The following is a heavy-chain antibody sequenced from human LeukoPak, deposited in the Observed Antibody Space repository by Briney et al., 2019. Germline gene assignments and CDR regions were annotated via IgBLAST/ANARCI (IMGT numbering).Heavy chain of an antibody. D-gene: IGHD2-15*01. CDR3: AKELSGGWPFDY. Sequence: PGGSLRLSCAASGFTFSNYAMSWVRQAPGKGLEGVSGLSGSGGNTIYADSVKGRFTISRDNSKNTMFLQMNSLRAEDTAVYYCAKELSGGWPFDYWGQGTLVTVSS. CDR2: LSGSGGNT. CDR1: GFTFSNYA. J-gene: IGHJ4*02. V-gene: IGHV3-23*01.